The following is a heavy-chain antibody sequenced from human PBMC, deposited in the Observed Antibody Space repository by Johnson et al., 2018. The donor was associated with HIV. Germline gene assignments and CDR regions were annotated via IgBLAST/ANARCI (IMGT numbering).Heavy chain of an antibody. CDR3: ARESLLITPRRDDAFDI. J-gene: IGHJ3*02. V-gene: IGHV3-7*03. D-gene: IGHD6-6*01. CDR2: IKQDGSEK. Sequence: VQLMESGGGVVQPGGSLRLSCAGSGFTFSRYWMSWVRQAPGKGLEWVANIKQDGSEKYYVDSVKGRFTISRDNAKNSLYLQMNSLTAEDTALYYCARESLLITPRRDDAFDIWGQGTMVTVSS. CDR1: GFTFSRYW.